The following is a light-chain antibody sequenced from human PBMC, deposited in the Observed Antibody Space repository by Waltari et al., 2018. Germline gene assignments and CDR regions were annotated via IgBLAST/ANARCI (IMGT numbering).Light chain of an antibody. CDR2: DAS. Sequence: CSATHSVSRSYLAWYQQKPGQAPRHLIYDASIRATGIPDRFSGSGSGTDFTLTISRLEPEDFAVYYCQQYSNSPITFGQGTRLEIK. V-gene: IGKV3-20*01. CDR3: QQYSNSPIT. CDR1: HSVSRSY. J-gene: IGKJ5*01.